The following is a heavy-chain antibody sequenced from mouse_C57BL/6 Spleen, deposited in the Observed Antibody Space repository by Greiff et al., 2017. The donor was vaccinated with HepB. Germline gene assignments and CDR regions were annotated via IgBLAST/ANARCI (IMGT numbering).Heavy chain of an antibody. CDR1: GYTFTSYT. CDR2: INPSSGYT. J-gene: IGHJ1*03. V-gene: IGHV1-4*01. D-gene: IGHD1-1*01. CDR3: SRWGSSYVYFDV. Sequence: VQLQQSGAELARPGASVKMSCKASGYTFTSYTMHWVKQRPGQGLEWIGYINPSSGYTNYNQKFKDKATLTADKSSSTAYMQLSSLPSEDSAGYYGSRWGSSYVYFDVWGTGTTVTVSS.